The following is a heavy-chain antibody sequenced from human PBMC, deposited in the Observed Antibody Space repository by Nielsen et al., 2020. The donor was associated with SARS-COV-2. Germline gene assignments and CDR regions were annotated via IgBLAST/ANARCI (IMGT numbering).Heavy chain of an antibody. D-gene: IGHD3-3*01. V-gene: IGHV3-30*04. CDR1: AFTFSNYA. CDR2: ISSDGRGK. Sequence: GGSLRLSCAASAFTFSNYAVHWVRQAPGKGLEWVAVISSDGRGKYYADSVRGRFSISRDTSKNTVYLQMNSVRADDTGVYYCANFWDWGQGTLVTVSS. J-gene: IGHJ4*02. CDR3: ANFWD.